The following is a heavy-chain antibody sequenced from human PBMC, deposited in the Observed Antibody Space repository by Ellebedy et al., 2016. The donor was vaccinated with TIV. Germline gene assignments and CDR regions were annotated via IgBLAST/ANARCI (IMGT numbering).Heavy chain of an antibody. V-gene: IGHV3-33*08. CDR2: VWYDGSNK. CDR1: GFTFSSYG. CDR3: ARGHYYDSSGYYGH. D-gene: IGHD3-22*01. J-gene: IGHJ4*02. Sequence: PGGSLRLSCAASGFTFSSYGMHWVRQAPGKGLEWVAVVWYDGSNKYYADSVKGRFTISRDNFKNNMFLQMNSLRAEDTAVYYCARGHYYDSSGYYGHWGQGTLVTVSS.